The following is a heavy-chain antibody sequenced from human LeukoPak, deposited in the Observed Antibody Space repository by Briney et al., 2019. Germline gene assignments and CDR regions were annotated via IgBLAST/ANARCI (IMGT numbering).Heavy chain of an antibody. CDR3: ARPLAPWWELRGRPNAFDI. D-gene: IGHD1-26*01. Sequence: PGGSLRLSCAAPGFTFSDYYMSWIRQAPGQGLEGVSYISSSGSTIYYADSGKGRFTISRDNAKNSLYLQMNSLRAEDTAVYYCARPLAPWWELRGRPNAFDIWGQGTMVTVSS. CDR1: GFTFSDYY. V-gene: IGHV3-11*01. J-gene: IGHJ3*02. CDR2: ISSSGSTI.